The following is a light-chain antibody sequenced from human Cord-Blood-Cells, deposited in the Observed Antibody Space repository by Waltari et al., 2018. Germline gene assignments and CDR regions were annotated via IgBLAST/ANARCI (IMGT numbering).Light chain of an antibody. Sequence: SYEVPHPISVAVALDGKASNTCWVPYIVSQNGHWYQQKPGQAPVLAIYRDSNRPSGIPERFSGSNSGNTATRTISRARAGDDADYYCQVWDSSTALGFGGGTKLTNL. CDR1: YIVSQN. CDR2: RDS. CDR3: QVWDSSTALG. J-gene: IGLJ2*01. V-gene: IGLV3-9*01.